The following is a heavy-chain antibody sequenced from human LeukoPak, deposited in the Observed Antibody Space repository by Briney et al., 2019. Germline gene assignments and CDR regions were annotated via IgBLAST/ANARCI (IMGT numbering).Heavy chain of an antibody. V-gene: IGHV3-23*01. Sequence: GGSLRLSCAASGITVSSYAMTWVRQAPGKGLERVSSISGSGGRTLYADSVKGRSTISRDNFKNTLYLQMNSLRAEDTAVYHCAKDPNGDYIGAFDMWGQGTMVTVSS. J-gene: IGHJ3*02. CDR2: ISGSGGRT. CDR1: GITVSSYA. D-gene: IGHD4-17*01. CDR3: AKDPNGDYIGAFDM.